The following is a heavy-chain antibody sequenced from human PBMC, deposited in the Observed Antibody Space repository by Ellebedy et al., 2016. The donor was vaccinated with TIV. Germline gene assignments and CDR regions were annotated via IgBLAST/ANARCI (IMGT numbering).Heavy chain of an antibody. CDR2: ISAYNGNT. Sequence: ASVKVSCKASGYTFISYGISWVRQAPGQGLEWMGWISAYNGNTNYAQKLQDRVTMTTDTSTSTAYMELRSLRSEDTAVYYCARDPGSSSAFRYSSSSNYYYGMDVWGQGTTVTVSS. J-gene: IGHJ6*02. CDR3: ARDPGSSSAFRYSSSSNYYYGMDV. CDR1: GYTFISYG. V-gene: IGHV1-18*01. D-gene: IGHD6-13*01.